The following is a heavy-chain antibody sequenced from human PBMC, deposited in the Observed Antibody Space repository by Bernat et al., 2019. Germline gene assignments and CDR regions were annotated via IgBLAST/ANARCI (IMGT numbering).Heavy chain of an antibody. J-gene: IGHJ4*02. CDR1: GGTFSSYT. D-gene: IGHD5-24*01. V-gene: IGHV1-69*02. CDR3: ARSPGDVEMATI. CDR2: IIPILGIA. Sequence: QVQLVQSGAEVKKPGSSVKVSCNASGGTFSSYTISWVRQAPGQGLEWMGRIIPILGIANYEQKFQGRVTITSDKSTSTGYMELSSLRSKDTAVYYCARSPGDVEMATIWGQGTLVTVSS.